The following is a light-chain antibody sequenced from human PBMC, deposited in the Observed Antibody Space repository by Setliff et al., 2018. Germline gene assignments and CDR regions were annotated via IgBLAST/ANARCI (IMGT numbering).Light chain of an antibody. CDR3: SAYTSSSTYV. CDR2: DVS. V-gene: IGLV2-14*01. Sequence: QSVLTQPAAVSGSPGQSIAISCTGTSRDVGSYDFVSWYQQYPGKAPKLIIYDVSSRPSGVSNRFSGSKAGNTASLTISGLQAEDEADYYCSAYTSSSTYVFGIGTKGTVL. J-gene: IGLJ1*01. CDR1: SRDVGSYDF.